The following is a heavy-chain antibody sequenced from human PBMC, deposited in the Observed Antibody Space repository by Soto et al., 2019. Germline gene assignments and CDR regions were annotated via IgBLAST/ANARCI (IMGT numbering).Heavy chain of an antibody. Sequence: QLQLQESGPGLVKPSETLSLTCSVSDDSINSDKYYWGWIRQPPGKGLEWIGSIYYRGNAYYNPSLKTRFTTSLDKSKSQFSLKLNSVTAADSAVYFCARLEGLATISYYFDFWGPGALVTVSS. CDR2: IYYRGNA. CDR1: DDSINSDKYY. CDR3: ARLEGLATISYYFDF. V-gene: IGHV4-39*01. D-gene: IGHD3-9*01. J-gene: IGHJ4*02.